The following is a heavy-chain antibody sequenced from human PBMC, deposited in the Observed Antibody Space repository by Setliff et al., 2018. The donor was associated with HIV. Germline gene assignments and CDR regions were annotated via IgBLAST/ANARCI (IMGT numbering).Heavy chain of an antibody. CDR2: IKKDGSDK. D-gene: IGHD3-22*01. V-gene: IGHV3-7*01. CDR3: ATDPYYYDSSGHFDS. J-gene: IGHJ4*02. CDR1: GFTFSNSW. Sequence: PGESLKISCAASGFTFSNSWMTWVRQAPGEGLEWVANIKKDGSDKFYVDSVKGRFTISRDNARNSLYLQMNSLRAEDTAVYYCATDPYYYDSSGHFDSWGQGTLVTVSS.